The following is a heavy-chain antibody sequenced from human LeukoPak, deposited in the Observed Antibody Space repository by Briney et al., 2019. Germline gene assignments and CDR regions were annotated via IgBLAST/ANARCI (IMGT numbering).Heavy chain of an antibody. V-gene: IGHV1-2*02. D-gene: IGHD6-19*01. CDR1: GYTFTGYY. J-gene: IGHJ3*02. Sequence: DSVKVSCKASGYTFTGYYMHWVRQAPGQGLEWMGWINPNSGGTNYAQKFQGRVTMTRDTSISTAYMELSRLRSDDTAVYYCARVPGYSSGAFDIWGQGTMVTVSS. CDR3: ARVPGYSSGAFDI. CDR2: INPNSGGT.